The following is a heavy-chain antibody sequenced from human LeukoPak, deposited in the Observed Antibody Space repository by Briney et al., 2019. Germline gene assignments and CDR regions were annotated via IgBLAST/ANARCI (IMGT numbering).Heavy chain of an antibody. CDR2: IWYDGSNE. D-gene: IGHD3-22*01. J-gene: IGHJ4*02. CDR1: GFTVSSNY. V-gene: IGHV3-33*08. CDR3: ARWYNYDRSGSPDY. Sequence: GGSLRLSCAASGFTVSSNYMIWVRQAPGKGLEWVAVIWYDGSNEYYADSVKGRFTISRDNSKNTVYLQMNSLRAEDTAVYYCARWYNYDRSGSPDYWGQGTLVTVSS.